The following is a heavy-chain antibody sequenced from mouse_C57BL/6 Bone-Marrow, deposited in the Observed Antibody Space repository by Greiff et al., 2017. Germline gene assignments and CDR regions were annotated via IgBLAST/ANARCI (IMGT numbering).Heavy chain of an antibody. J-gene: IGHJ4*01. CDR1: GYTFTDYY. V-gene: IGHV1-76*01. Sequence: QFQLQQSGAELVRPGASVKLSCKASGYTFTDYYINWVKQRPGQGLEWIARIYPGSGNTYYNEKFKGKATLTAEKSSSTAYMQLSSLTSEDSAVYFWARRRGNYVNAMDYWGQGTSVTVSS. CDR2: IYPGSGNT. CDR3: ARRRGNYVNAMDY. D-gene: IGHD2-1*01.